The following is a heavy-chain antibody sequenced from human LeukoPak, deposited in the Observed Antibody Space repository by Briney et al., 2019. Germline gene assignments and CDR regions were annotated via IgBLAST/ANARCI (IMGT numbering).Heavy chain of an antibody. D-gene: IGHD1-14*01. V-gene: IGHV4-34*01. CDR1: GGSFSGYY. Sequence: SETLSLTCAVYGGSFSGYYWSWIRQPPGKGLEWIGEINHSGSTYYNPSLKGRVTILVDTSKNHFSLKLRSVTAADTAVYYCARVRDNLRNQPFDSWGQGTLVTVSS. CDR3: ARVRDNLRNQPFDS. J-gene: IGHJ4*02. CDR2: INHSGST.